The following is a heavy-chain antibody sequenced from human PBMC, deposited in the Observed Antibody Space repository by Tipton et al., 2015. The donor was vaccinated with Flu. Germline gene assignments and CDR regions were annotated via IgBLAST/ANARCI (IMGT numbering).Heavy chain of an antibody. CDR1: GGSISSGGEY. V-gene: IGHV4-31*03. J-gene: IGHJ6*02. CDR3: ARDRGFGGGMTYDYFAMDV. Sequence: LSLTCSVSGGSISSGGEYWTWIRQHPGKGLEWIASIYYSGGTYYNPSLESRVAMSVDTSKNQFSLRLTSVTAADTAVYYCARDRGFGGGMTYDYFAMDVWGQGTTVTVSS. D-gene: IGHD3-10*01. CDR2: IYYSGGT.